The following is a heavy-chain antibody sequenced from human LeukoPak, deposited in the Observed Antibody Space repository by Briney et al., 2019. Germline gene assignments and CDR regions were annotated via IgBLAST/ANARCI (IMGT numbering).Heavy chain of an antibody. D-gene: IGHD3-22*01. CDR1: GGSISSYY. J-gene: IGHJ4*02. V-gene: IGHV4-59*01. CDR2: IYYSGSA. CDR3: ARENANYDSSIGGFDY. Sequence: SQTLSLTCTVSGGSISSYYWSWIRQPPGKGLEWIGYIYYSGSANYNPSLKSRVTISVDTSKNQFSLKLSSVTAADTAVYYCARENANYDSSIGGFDYWGQGTLVTVSS.